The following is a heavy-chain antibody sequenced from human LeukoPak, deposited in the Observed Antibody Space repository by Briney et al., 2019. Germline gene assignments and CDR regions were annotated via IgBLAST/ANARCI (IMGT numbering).Heavy chain of an antibody. CDR1: GFTFSSYA. CDR2: ISYDGSNK. D-gene: IGHD4-17*01. Sequence: GGSLRLSCAASGFTFSSYAMHWVRQAPGKGLEWVAVISYDGSNKYYADSVKGRFTISRDNSKNTLYLQMSSLRAEDTAVYHCAKEVLDYEIPYWYFDLWGRGTLVTVSS. CDR3: AKEVLDYEIPYWYFDL. V-gene: IGHV3-30-3*01. J-gene: IGHJ2*01.